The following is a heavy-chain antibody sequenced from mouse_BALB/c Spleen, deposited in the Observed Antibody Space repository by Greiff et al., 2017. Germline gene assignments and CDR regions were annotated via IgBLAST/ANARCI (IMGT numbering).Heavy chain of an antibody. CDR3: ARELGRYFDV. J-gene: IGHJ1*01. Sequence: VKLQESGPGLVAPSQSLSITCTVSGFSLTSYGVHWVRQPPGKGLEWLGVIWAGGSTNYNSALMSRLSISKDNSKSQVFLKMNSLQTDDTAMYYCARELGRYFDVWGAGTTVTVSS. D-gene: IGHD4-1*01. CDR1: GFSLTSYG. CDR2: IWAGGST. V-gene: IGHV2-9*02.